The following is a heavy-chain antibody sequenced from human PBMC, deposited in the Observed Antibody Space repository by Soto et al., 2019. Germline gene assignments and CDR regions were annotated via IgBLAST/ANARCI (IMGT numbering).Heavy chain of an antibody. CDR1: GYSISSGYY. CDR3: VVVVVAATFYY. D-gene: IGHD2-15*01. CDR2: IYHSGST. J-gene: IGHJ4*02. Sequence: SETLSLTCTVSGYSISSGYYWGWIRQPPGKGLEGIGSIYHSGSTYYNPSLKSRVTISVDTSKNQFSLKLNSVTAADTAVYYCVVVVVAATFYYWGQGTLVTVSS. V-gene: IGHV4-38-2*02.